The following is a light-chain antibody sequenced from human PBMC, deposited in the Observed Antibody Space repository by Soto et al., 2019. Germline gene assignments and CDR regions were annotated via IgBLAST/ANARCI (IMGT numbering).Light chain of an antibody. CDR3: QQYNNWPYT. V-gene: IGKV3-15*01. CDR1: QSVTIN. Sequence: ETAMTQSPATLSVSPGERATLSCRASQSVTINIAWYQQKPGQAPRLLIHGASTRATDVPARFSGSGSGTEFTLTISSLQTEGFAVYYCQQYNNWPYTFGQGTTLDIK. CDR2: GAS. J-gene: IGKJ2*01.